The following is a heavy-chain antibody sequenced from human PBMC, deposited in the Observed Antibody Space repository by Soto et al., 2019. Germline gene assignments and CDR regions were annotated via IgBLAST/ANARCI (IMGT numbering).Heavy chain of an antibody. V-gene: IGHV3-74*01. D-gene: IGHD3-16*01. CDR3: AGGGGQLDY. J-gene: IGHJ4*02. CDR1: GFTFSSYW. Sequence: EVQLVESGGGLVQPGGSLRLSCAASGFTFSSYWMHWVRQAPGKGLMWVSRISSDGSSTSYADSVKGRFTISRDNAKNTVYLQMNSRRPEDTAVYYCAGGGGQLDYWGQGTLVTVSS. CDR2: ISSDGSST.